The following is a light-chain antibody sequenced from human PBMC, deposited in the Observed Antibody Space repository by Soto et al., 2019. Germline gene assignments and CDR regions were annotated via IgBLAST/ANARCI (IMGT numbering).Light chain of an antibody. Sequence: PGGLRLSHGASATLSXXASQSVTSNYFAWYQQKPGQAPRLLIYGASTRATGIPARFSGSGSGTEFTLTISSLQSEDFAVYYCQQYNNWPIVGQGTRLEI. J-gene: IGKJ5*01. CDR1: QSVTSNY. V-gene: IGKV3-15*01. CDR3: QQYNNWPI. CDR2: GAS.